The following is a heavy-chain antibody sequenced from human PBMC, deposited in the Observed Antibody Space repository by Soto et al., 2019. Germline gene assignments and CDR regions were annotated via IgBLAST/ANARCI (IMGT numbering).Heavy chain of an antibody. CDR1: GGSISSSNW. Sequence: QVQLQESGPGLVKPSGTLSLTCAVSGGSISSSNWWSWVRQPPGKGLEWIGEIYHSGSTNYNPSLTIRVTISADKSKIQFSLKLTSVTAAETAVCYCARGSSMVRGAEWGQGTLVTVSS. V-gene: IGHV4-4*02. CDR2: IYHSGST. CDR3: ARGSSMVRGAE. D-gene: IGHD3-10*01. J-gene: IGHJ4*02.